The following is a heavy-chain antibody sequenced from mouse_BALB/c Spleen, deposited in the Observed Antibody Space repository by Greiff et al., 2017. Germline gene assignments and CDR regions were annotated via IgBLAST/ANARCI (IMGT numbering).Heavy chain of an antibody. Sequence: QVQLQQSGAELARPGASVKLSCKASGYTFTSYWMQWVKQRPGQGLEWIGAIYPGDGDTRYTQKFKGKATLTADKSSSTAYMQLSSLASEDSAVYYCARDYRYAYAMDDWGQGTSVTVSS. J-gene: IGHJ4*01. CDR2: IYPGDGDT. D-gene: IGHD2-14*01. CDR3: ARDYRYAYAMDD. V-gene: IGHV1-87*01. CDR1: GYTFTSYW.